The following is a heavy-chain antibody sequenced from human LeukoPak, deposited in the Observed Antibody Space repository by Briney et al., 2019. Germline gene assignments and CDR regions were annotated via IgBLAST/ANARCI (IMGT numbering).Heavy chain of an antibody. Sequence: SETLSLTCAVYGGSFSGYYWSWIRQPPGKGLEWIGEINHSGSTNYNPSLKSRVTISVDTSKNQFSLKLSSVTAADTAVYYCAGGKVTIFGVVTEFDYWGQGTLVTVSS. D-gene: IGHD3-3*01. CDR3: AGGKVTIFGVVTEFDY. V-gene: IGHV4-34*01. CDR1: GGSFSGYY. J-gene: IGHJ4*02. CDR2: INHSGST.